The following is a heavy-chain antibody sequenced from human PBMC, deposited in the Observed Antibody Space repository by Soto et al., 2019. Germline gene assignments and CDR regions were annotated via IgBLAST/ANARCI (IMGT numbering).Heavy chain of an antibody. CDR2: ISAYNGNT. J-gene: IGHJ5*02. V-gene: IGHV1-18*01. CDR3: ARDHPPPYYYDSSGYYPIWFDP. Sequence: GASVKVSCKASGYTFTSYGISWVRQAPGQGLEWMGWISAYNGNTNYAQKLQGRVTMTTDTSTSTAYMELRSLRSDDTAVYYCARDHPPPYYYDSSGYYPIWFDPWGQGTLVTVSS. D-gene: IGHD3-22*01. CDR1: GYTFTSYG.